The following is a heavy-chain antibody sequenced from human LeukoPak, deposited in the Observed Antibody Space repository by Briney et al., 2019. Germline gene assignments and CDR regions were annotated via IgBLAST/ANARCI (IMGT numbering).Heavy chain of an antibody. D-gene: IGHD3-3*01. Sequence: GGSLRLSCAASGFTFSSYWMHWVRQAPGKGLVWVSRINSDGSSTSYADSVKGRFTISRDNAKNTLYLQMNSLRAEDTAVYYCARVRRVRFLEWPPDYWGQGTLVTVSS. CDR3: ARVRRVRFLEWPPDY. J-gene: IGHJ4*02. V-gene: IGHV3-74*01. CDR1: GFTFSSYW. CDR2: INSDGSST.